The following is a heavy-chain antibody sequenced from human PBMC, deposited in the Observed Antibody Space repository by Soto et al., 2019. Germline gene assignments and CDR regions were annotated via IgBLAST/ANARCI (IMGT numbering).Heavy chain of an antibody. Sequence: QVQLVQSGAEVKKPGASVRVSCKVSGNTLNELSMHWVRQAPGKGLEWMGGFDPEAGETIYAQKFQGRVTMTEDTSTDTAYMELSSLRSEDTAVYYCATAPLNKWGCVDPWGQGTLVTVS. V-gene: IGHV1-24*01. D-gene: IGHD1-26*01. CDR2: FDPEAGET. CDR1: GNTLNELS. CDR3: ATAPLNKWGCVDP. J-gene: IGHJ5*02.